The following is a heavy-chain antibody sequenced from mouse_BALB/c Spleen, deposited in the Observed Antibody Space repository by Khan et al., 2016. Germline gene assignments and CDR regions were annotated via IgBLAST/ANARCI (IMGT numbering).Heavy chain of an antibody. CDR3: GRGRYDWYFGV. CDR1: GFTFTDYY. Sequence: EVELVESGGGLVQPGGSLRLSCATSGFTFTDYYMSWVRQPPGKALEWLGFIRNKANGYTTEYSESVKGRFTISRDNSQSILYLQMNTLRDEDSATYYCGRGRYDWYFGVWGAGTTVTVSS. V-gene: IGHV7-3*02. J-gene: IGHJ1*01. CDR2: IRNKANGYTT. D-gene: IGHD2-14*01.